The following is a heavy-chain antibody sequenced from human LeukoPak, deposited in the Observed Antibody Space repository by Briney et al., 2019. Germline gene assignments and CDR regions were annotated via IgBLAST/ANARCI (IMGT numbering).Heavy chain of an antibody. V-gene: IGHV3-30-3*01. CDR2: ISYDGSNK. J-gene: IGHJ4*02. Sequence: HPGGSLRLSCAASGFTFSSYAMHWVRQAPGKGLEWVAVISYDGSNKYYADSVKGRFTISRDNSKNTLYPQMNSLRAEDTAVYYCAGWSRPLDYWGQGTLVTVSS. D-gene: IGHD6-19*01. CDR1: GFTFSSYA. CDR3: AGWSRPLDY.